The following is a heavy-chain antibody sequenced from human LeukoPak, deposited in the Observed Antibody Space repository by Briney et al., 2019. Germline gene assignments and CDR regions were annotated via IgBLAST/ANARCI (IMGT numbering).Heavy chain of an antibody. CDR3: AKDDAWLQFND. CDR2: ISPSTDIT. V-gene: IGHV3-23*01. J-gene: IGHJ4*02. CDR1: GFTFSSHG. D-gene: IGHD5-24*01. Sequence: PGGSLRPSCAASGFTFSSHGMNWVRQAPGKGLEWISGISPSTDITYYADSVKGRFTISRDNSENTVYLHMSSLRAGDTAVYFCAKDDAWLQFNDWGQGTLVTVSS.